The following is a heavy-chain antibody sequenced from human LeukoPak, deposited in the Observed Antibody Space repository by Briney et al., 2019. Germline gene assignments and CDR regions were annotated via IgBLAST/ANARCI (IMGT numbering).Heavy chain of an antibody. CDR1: GFIFSSYW. CDR3: ARVVENWNDGGYFDF. CDR2: IKQHGSEK. V-gene: IGHV3-7*01. D-gene: IGHD1-1*01. Sequence: GGSLRLSCAASGFIFSSYWMSWVRQAPGKGLEWVAYIKQHGSEKYYVDSVEGRFTISRDNTKNSLYLQMNSLRAEDTAVYYCARVVENWNDGGYFDFWGQGTLVTVSS. J-gene: IGHJ4*02.